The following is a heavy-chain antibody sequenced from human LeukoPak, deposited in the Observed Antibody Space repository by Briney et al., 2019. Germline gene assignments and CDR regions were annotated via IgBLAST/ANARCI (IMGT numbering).Heavy chain of an antibody. D-gene: IGHD4-17*01. CDR3: AKDRSGGTTTTVMVA. V-gene: IGHV3-23*01. Sequence: GRSLRLSCAASGFTFSSYAMSSVRHAPGKGLEWVSAISGSGYNTYYADSVKGRFTISRDNSENTLYLQMDTLRAEDTALYYCAKDRSGGTTTTVMVAWGQGTLVTVSS. J-gene: IGHJ5*02. CDR1: GFTFSSYA. CDR2: ISGSGYNT.